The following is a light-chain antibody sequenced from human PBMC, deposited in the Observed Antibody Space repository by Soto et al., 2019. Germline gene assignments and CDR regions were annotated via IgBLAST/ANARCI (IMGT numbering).Light chain of an antibody. CDR3: CSYAGSSTSV. J-gene: IGLJ3*02. CDR1: SSGVGSYNL. CDR2: EGS. V-gene: IGLV2-23*01. Sequence: QSALTQPDFVSGSPGQSITISCTGTSSGVGSYNLVSWYQQHPGKAPKLMIYEGSKRPSGVSNRFSGSKSGNTASLTSSGLQAEDEAEYYCCSYAGSSTSVFGGGTKLTVL.